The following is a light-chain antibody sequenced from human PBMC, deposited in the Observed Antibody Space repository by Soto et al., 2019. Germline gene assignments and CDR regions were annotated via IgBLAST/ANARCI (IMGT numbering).Light chain of an antibody. CDR1: SSDVVSYNL. CDR3: CSYAGTTTFYV. Sequence: QSALAQPASVSGSPGQSITISCTGTSSDVVSYNLVSWYQVHPGKAPKLNXXXXXXXXSGVSHRPSASKSGNTASLTISGLQAEDEADYHCCSYAGTTTFYVFGTGTKVTV. CDR2: XXX. V-gene: IGLV2-23*02. J-gene: IGLJ1*01.